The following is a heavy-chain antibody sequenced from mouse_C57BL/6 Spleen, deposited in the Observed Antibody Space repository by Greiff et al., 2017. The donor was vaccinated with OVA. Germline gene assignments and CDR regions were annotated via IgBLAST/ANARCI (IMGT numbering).Heavy chain of an antibody. V-gene: IGHV3-1*01. CDR1: GYSITSGYD. CDR2: ISYSGST. J-gene: IGHJ3*01. Sequence: DVQLQESGPGMVKPSQSLSLTCTVTGYSITSGYDWHWIRHFPGNKLEWMGYISYSGSTNYNPSLKSRIAITHDTSKNHFFLKLNSVTTEDTATYYCARDMGSSGRFAYWGQGTLVTVSA. D-gene: IGHD3-2*02. CDR3: ARDMGSSGRFAY.